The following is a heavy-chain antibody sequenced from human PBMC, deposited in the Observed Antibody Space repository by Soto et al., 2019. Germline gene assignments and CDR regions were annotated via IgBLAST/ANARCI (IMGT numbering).Heavy chain of an antibody. V-gene: IGHV5-51*01. CDR2: TYAGDSDS. D-gene: IGHD6-6*01. CDR1: GYSFTTYW. J-gene: IGHJ4*02. CDR3: GRAYTSSRNFVY. Sequence: GESLKISCKGSGYSFTTYWIGWVRQMPGKGLEWMGITYAGDSDSRYSPSFQGQVTISADASINTAYLQWSSLKASDTAMYYCGRAYTSSRNFVYWGQGTLVTVSS.